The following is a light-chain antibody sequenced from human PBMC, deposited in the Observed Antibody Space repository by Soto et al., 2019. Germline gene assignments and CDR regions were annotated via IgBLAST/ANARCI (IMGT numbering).Light chain of an antibody. CDR3: QQRSNSIT. CDR2: GTS. J-gene: IGKJ5*01. V-gene: IGKV3D-20*02. Sequence: EIVVTQSPGTLSLSPGERATLSCRASQSVSSSYLAWYQQKPGQAPRLLIYGTSSRATGIPDRFSGSGSGTDFTLTISSLEPEDFAVYYCQQRSNSITFGQGTRLEI. CDR1: QSVSSSY.